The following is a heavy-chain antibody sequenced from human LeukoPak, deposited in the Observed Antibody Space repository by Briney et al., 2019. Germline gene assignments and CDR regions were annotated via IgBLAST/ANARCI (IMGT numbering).Heavy chain of an antibody. J-gene: IGHJ4*02. CDR1: GGSISSYY. Sequence: SETLSLTCTVSGGSISSYYWSWMRQPPGKGLEWIGYIYYSVNTNYNPSLKSRVTISVDTSKNQFSLKLSSVTAADTAVYHCAREEYSYGNYWGQGTLVTVSS. CDR3: AREEYSYGNY. V-gene: IGHV4-59*12. D-gene: IGHD5-18*01. CDR2: IYYSVNT.